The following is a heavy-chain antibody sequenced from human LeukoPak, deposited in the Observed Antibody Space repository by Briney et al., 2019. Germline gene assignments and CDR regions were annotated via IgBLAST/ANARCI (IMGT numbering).Heavy chain of an antibody. V-gene: IGHV1-46*01. CDR2: ITPSGGST. CDR3: ARGTTDAY. CDR1: GYTFTSYY. J-gene: IGHJ4*02. Sequence: GSVRVSCKASGYTFTSYYIDWVRQAPGQGLEWMGVITPSGGSTRYVQKFQGRVTMTGDPSTRTVYMELSSLTSDDTAVYYCARGTTDAYWGPGTPVTLS. D-gene: IGHD1-1*01.